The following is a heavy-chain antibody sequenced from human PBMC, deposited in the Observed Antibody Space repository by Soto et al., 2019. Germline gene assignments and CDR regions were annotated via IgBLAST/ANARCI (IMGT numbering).Heavy chain of an antibody. CDR2: INSDGSST. V-gene: IGHV3-74*01. Sequence: GGSLRLSCAASGFTFSSYWMHWVRQAPGKGLVWVSRINSDGSSTSYADSVKGRFTISRDNAKNTLYLQMNSLRAEDTAVYYCAKEFPMVRGVIMDAFDIWGQGTMVTVSS. CDR1: GFTFSSYW. CDR3: AKEFPMVRGVIMDAFDI. J-gene: IGHJ3*02. D-gene: IGHD3-10*01.